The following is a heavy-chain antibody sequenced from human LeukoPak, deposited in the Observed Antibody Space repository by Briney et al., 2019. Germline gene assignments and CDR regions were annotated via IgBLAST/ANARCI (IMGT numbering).Heavy chain of an antibody. CDR2: ISGSGVST. Sequence: GGSLRLSCAASGITFSSYAMSWVRQAPGKGLEWVSIISGSGVSTYYADSVKGRFTISRDNSKNTLYLQMNSLRAGDTAVYYCAKVRGSYYYYGMDVWGQGTTVTVSS. D-gene: IGHD3-10*01. V-gene: IGHV3-23*01. CDR3: AKVRGSYYYYGMDV. CDR1: GITFSSYA. J-gene: IGHJ6*02.